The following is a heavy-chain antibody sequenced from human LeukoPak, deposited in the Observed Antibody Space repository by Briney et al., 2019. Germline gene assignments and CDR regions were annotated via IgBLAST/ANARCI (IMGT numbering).Heavy chain of an antibody. V-gene: IGHV3-21*04. D-gene: IGHD6-19*01. Sequence: GGSLRLSCAASGFTFSSYSMNWVRQAPGKGLEWVSSISSSSSYIYYADSVKGRFTISRDNAKNSLYLQMNSLRAEDTAVYYCAKASFLRAVGNYFDYWGQGTLVTVSS. CDR2: ISSSSSYI. J-gene: IGHJ4*02. CDR3: AKASFLRAVGNYFDY. CDR1: GFTFSSYS.